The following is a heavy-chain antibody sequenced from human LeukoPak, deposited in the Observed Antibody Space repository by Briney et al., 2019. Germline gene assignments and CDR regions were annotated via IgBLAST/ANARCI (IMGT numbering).Heavy chain of an antibody. V-gene: IGHV3-30-3*01. CDR3: AKLRGATINAWYFDY. Sequence: GGSLRLSCAASGFTFSSYAMHWVRQAPGKGLEWVAVISYDGSNKYYADSVKGRFTISRGNSKNTLYLQMNSLRAEDTAVYYCAKLRGATINAWYFDYWGQGTLVTVSS. CDR2: ISYDGSNK. D-gene: IGHD5-12*01. CDR1: GFTFSSYA. J-gene: IGHJ4*02.